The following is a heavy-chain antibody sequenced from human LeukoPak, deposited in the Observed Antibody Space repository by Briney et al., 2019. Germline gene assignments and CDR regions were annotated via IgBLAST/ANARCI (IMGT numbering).Heavy chain of an antibody. CDR1: GLTVSSNY. D-gene: IGHD3-10*01. Sequence: GGSLRLSCAASGLTVSSNYMSWVRQAPGKGLEWVSVIYSGVSTYYADSVKGRFTISRDNSKNTLYLQMNSLRAEDTAVYYCARVGMGYFDYWGQGTLVTVSS. CDR3: ARVGMGYFDY. J-gene: IGHJ4*02. V-gene: IGHV3-66*01. CDR2: IYSGVST.